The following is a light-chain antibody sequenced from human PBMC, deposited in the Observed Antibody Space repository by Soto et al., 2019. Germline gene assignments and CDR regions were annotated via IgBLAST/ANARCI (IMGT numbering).Light chain of an antibody. J-gene: IGKJ4*01. CDR2: DAS. CDR1: QSISDW. Sequence: DIQMTQSPSTLSASVGDTVTITCRASQSISDWLAWYQQKPGKVPKLLMSDASNLDSGVPPRFSGSGYGTEFTLTISGLQPDDFATYYCQQYESYPLTFGGGTEVEIK. V-gene: IGKV1-5*01. CDR3: QQYESYPLT.